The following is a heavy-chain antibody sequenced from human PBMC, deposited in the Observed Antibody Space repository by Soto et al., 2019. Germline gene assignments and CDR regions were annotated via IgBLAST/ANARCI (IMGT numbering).Heavy chain of an antibody. CDR1: GFTFSSYA. Sequence: EVQLLESGGGLVRPGGSLRLSCAASGFTFSSYAMTWVRQAPGKGLEWVSGVSGTGGSAYYADSVKGRFTISRDKSTNILYRDMNSLRAEGTAVYYCARGSAYRDYDLEYWGQGTLVTVSS. CDR3: ARGSAYRDYDLEY. J-gene: IGHJ4*02. V-gene: IGHV3-23*01. CDR2: VSGTGGSA. D-gene: IGHD4-17*01.